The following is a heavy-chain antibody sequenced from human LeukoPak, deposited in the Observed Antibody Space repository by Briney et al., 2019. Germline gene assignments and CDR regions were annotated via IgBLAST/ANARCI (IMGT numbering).Heavy chain of an antibody. V-gene: IGHV4-61*05. Sequence: SETLSLTCTVSGGSISSSSYYWGWIRQPPGKGLEWIGYIYYSGSTNYNPSLKSRVTISVDTSKNQFSLKLSSVTAADTAVYYCARAYGDRPFDYWGQGTLVTVSS. CDR1: GGSISSSSYY. J-gene: IGHJ4*02. D-gene: IGHD4-17*01. CDR3: ARAYGDRPFDY. CDR2: IYYSGST.